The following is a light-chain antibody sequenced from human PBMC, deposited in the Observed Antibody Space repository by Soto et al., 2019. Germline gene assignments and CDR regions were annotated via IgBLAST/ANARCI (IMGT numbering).Light chain of an antibody. J-gene: IGKJ1*01. CDR2: GAS. CDR3: QQYVSSTWA. V-gene: IGKV3-20*01. CDR1: QSVTNSF. Sequence: EIVLAQSPGTLSLSPGERATLSCRASQSVTNSFLAWYQQKPGQAPRLLIYGASRRATGIPDRFTGSGSGTDFTLTISRLETEDFAVYYCQQYVSSTWAFGQGTKVDIK.